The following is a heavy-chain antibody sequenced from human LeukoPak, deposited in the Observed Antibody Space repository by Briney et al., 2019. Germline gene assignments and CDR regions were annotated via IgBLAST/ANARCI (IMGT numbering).Heavy chain of an antibody. D-gene: IGHD1-26*01. V-gene: IGHV1-69*08. CDR3: TRVNLRGSQYNWFDP. CDR1: GGTFRSHI. J-gene: IGHJ5*02. Sequence: SVRVSCKTSGGTFRSHIFSWVRQAPGQGLEWMGKITPIIDSAKYSQKFRDRLTITGDSSTGTAYMELSSLTPEDTALYYCTRVNLRGSQYNWFDPWGQGTLVIVSS. CDR2: ITPIIDSA.